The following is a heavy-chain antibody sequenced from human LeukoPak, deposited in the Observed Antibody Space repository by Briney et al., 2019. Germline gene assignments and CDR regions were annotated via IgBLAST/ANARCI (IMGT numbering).Heavy chain of an antibody. CDR2: INPNSGDT. Sequence: ASVKVSCKASGYSFTSYYMHWVRQAPGQGLEWMGRINPNSGDTNYAQKFQGRVTMTRDTSISTAYMELSRLRSDDTAVYYCARDYCSSTSCLFDYWGQGTLVTVSS. J-gene: IGHJ4*02. V-gene: IGHV1-2*06. CDR1: GYSFTSYY. D-gene: IGHD2-2*01. CDR3: ARDYCSSTSCLFDY.